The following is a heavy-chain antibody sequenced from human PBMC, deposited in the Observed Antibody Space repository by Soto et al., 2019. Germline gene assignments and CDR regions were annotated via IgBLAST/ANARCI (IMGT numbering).Heavy chain of an antibody. J-gene: IGHJ6*02. Sequence: EVQLAEFGGGLVQPGGSLRLSCAASGFTFSRFWMYWVRQAPGKGLVWVSRINTDGSITTYADSVKGRFTISRDNAKDTLFLQMNSLRAEDTAVYYCARRKPPAHNPSGYYYYGMDVWGPGTTVTVSS. CDR1: GFTFSRFW. CDR2: INTDGSIT. V-gene: IGHV3-74*01. CDR3: ARRKPPAHNPSGYYYYGMDV. D-gene: IGHD1-1*01.